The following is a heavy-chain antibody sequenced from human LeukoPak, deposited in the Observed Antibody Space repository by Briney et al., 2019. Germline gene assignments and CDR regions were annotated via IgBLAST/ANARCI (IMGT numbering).Heavy chain of an antibody. V-gene: IGHV1-8*01. CDR1: GYTFTSYD. CDR2: MNPNSGNT. D-gene: IGHD6-19*01. CDR3: AREAVAADGGFFDY. Sequence: ASVKVSCKASGYTFTSYDINWVRQATGQGLEWMGWMNPNSGNTGYAQKFQGRVTMTRNTSISTAYMELSSLRSEDTAVYYCAREAVAADGGFFDYWGQGTLVTVSS. J-gene: IGHJ4*02.